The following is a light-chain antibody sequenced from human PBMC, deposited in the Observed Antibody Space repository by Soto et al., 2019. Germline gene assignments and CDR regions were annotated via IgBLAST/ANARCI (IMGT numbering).Light chain of an antibody. CDR1: RSDVAVYNY. V-gene: IGLV2-8*01. J-gene: IGLJ1*01. CDR3: CSYAGSNNFV. CDR2: EVN. Sequence: QSVLTQPPSASGSPGQSVTVSCTGTRSDVAVYNYVSWYRQHPGKAPKLLIYEVNKRPSGVPDRFSGSKSGNTASLTVSGLQPEDEADYYCCSYAGSNNFVFGTGKKVTVL.